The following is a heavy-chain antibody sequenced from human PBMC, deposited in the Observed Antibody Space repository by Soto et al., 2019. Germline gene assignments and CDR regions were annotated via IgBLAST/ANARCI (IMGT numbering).Heavy chain of an antibody. D-gene: IGHD1-1*01. Sequence: EVQLLESGGGLVQPGGSLRLSCAASGFTFSSYAMSWFRQAPGKGLEWVSAISGSGGSTYYADSVKGRFTISRDNSKNTLYLQMNSLRAENTVVYYCSKDGSGDPFWYFHLWGRGTLVTVSS. CDR2: ISGSGGST. CDR3: SKDGSGDPFWYFHL. J-gene: IGHJ2*01. CDR1: GFTFSSYA. V-gene: IGHV3-23*01.